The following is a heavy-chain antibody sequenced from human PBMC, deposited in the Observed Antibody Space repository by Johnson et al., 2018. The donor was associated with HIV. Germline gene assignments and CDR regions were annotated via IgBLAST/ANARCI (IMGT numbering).Heavy chain of an antibody. J-gene: IGHJ3*02. D-gene: IGHD6-6*01. CDR1: GFTFSSYA. CDR2: ISYDGSNK. V-gene: IGHV3-30*04. Sequence: VQLVESGGGVVQPGRSLRLSCAASGFTFSSYAMHWVRQAPGKGLEWVAVISYDGSNKSYADSVKGRFTIYRDNSKNTLYVQMNSLRAEDTAVYFCARKDPYSISSVAFDIWGQGTMVTVSS. CDR3: ARKDPYSISSVAFDI.